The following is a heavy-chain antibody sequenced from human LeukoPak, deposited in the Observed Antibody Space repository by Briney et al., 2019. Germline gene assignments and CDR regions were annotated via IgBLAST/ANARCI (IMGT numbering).Heavy chain of an antibody. J-gene: IGHJ4*02. CDR2: IYHSGST. D-gene: IGHD6-6*01. CDR1: GGSISSRNW. CDR3: ARVQSIAALGY. Sequence: SETLSLTCAVSGGSISSRNWWSWVRQPPGKGLEWIGEIYHSGSTNYNPSLKSRVTISVDTSKNQFSLKLSSVTAADTAVYYCARVQSIAALGYWGQGTLVTVSS. V-gene: IGHV4-4*02.